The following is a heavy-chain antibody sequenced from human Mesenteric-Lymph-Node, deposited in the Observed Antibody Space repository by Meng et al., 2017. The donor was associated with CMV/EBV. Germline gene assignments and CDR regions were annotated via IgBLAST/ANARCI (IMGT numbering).Heavy chain of an antibody. J-gene: IGHJ4*02. D-gene: IGHD2-15*01. Sequence: GGSLRLSCAASQFTFSDYAMHWVRQAPGKGLEWVALISYDGGNKYYADSVKGRFTISRDNSKNTLYLQMNSLRAEDTAVYYCANGPYCSGGSCYSKSGNYFDYWGQGTLVTVSS. CDR1: QFTFSDYA. CDR2: ISYDGGNK. CDR3: ANGPYCSGGSCYSKSGNYFDY. V-gene: IGHV3-30-3*01.